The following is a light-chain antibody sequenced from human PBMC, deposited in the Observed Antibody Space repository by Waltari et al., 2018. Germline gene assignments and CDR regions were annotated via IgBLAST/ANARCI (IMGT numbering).Light chain of an antibody. J-gene: IGLJ2*01. Sequence: SYELTQPPSVSVSPGQTATIACSGDKLGDKFVSWYQQKPGQSPGLVIHQDTKRPSGIPERFSGSNSGNTATLTISGTQAMDEADYYCQAWDSTTVVFGGGTKLTAL. CDR2: QDT. CDR1: KLGDKF. V-gene: IGLV3-1*01. CDR3: QAWDSTTVV.